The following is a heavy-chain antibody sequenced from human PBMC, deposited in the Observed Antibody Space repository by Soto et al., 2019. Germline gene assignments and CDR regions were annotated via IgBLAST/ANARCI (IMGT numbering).Heavy chain of an antibody. CDR3: ARVFGDSDFRAVDY. J-gene: IGHJ4*02. D-gene: IGHD2-21*01. V-gene: IGHV1-18*04. CDR2: IRAYNGNT. Sequence: ASVKVSCKTSGYTFTSYGVTWVRQAPGQGLEWMGWIRAYNGNTNYVQNLKDRVAMTTDPSTRTAYMELKSLKFDDSAVYFCARVFGDSDFRAVDYWGQGTLVTVSS. CDR1: GYTFTSYG.